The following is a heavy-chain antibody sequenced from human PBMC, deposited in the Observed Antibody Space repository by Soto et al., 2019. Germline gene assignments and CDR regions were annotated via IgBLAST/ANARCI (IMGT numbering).Heavy chain of an antibody. CDR3: ARGGPLGGYCSSTSCYHHYYYYMDV. CDR2: INHSGST. Sequence: SETLSLTCAVYGGSFSGYYWSWIRQPPGKGLEWIGEINHSGSTNYNPSLKSRVTISVDTSKNQFSLKLSSVTAADTAVYYCARGGPLGGYCSSTSCYHHYYYYMDVWGKGTTVTVSS. V-gene: IGHV4-34*01. CDR1: GGSFSGYY. D-gene: IGHD2-2*01. J-gene: IGHJ6*03.